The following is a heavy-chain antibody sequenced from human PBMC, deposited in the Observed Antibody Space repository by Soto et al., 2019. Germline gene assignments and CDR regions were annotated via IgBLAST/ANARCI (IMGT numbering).Heavy chain of an antibody. V-gene: IGHV6-1*01. CDR1: GDSVSSSSVT. Sequence: QVQLQQSEPGLVKPSQTLSLTCAISGDSVSSSSVTWNWIRQSPSRGLEWLGRTYYRSKWYNDYAESAKSRITINPDTSKNQFSLHLNSVTPEDTAVYSCVRLIGNSWLDFWGQGTLVTVSS. J-gene: IGHJ5*01. D-gene: IGHD1-26*01. CDR3: VRLIGNSWLDF. CDR2: TYYRSKWYN.